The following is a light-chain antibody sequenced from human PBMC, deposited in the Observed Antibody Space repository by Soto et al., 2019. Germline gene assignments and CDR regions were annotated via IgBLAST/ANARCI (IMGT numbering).Light chain of an antibody. Sequence: DIPVTQSPSSLSASVGDRVTITCRASERMTRYLNWYQQQPGQPPKLLIFAATSLQSGVPSRFSGSESGTDFTLTISSLQPEDFATYYCQQTYSHPYTFGQGTILQIK. J-gene: IGKJ2*01. V-gene: IGKV1-39*01. CDR2: AAT. CDR1: ERMTRY. CDR3: QQTYSHPYT.